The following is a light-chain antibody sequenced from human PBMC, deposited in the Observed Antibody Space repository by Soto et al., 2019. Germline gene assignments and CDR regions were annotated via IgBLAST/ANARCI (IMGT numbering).Light chain of an antibody. J-gene: IGLJ2*01. Sequence: VLTQPPSSSVTPGQRVNISFSGSSSNIGSNYVYWYRQFPGTAPKLLIQRNNQRPSGVPARFSGSKSGTSASLAISGLRSEDEADYYCGGWDDSLSGPVFGGGTKVTVL. V-gene: IGLV1-47*01. CDR2: RNN. CDR1: SSNIGSNY. CDR3: GGWDDSLSGPV.